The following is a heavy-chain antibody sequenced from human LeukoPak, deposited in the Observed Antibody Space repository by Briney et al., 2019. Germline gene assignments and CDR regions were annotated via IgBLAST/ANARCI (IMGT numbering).Heavy chain of an antibody. J-gene: IGHJ4*02. CDR3: ARDHGYCSSTSCYTPYYFDY. D-gene: IGHD2-2*02. V-gene: IGHV3-7*01. CDR1: GFTFSGYW. CDR2: INEDGSDK. Sequence: GGSLRLSCVASGFTFSGYWMTWVRQAPGKGLEWVAIINEDGSDKYFADSVKGRFTISRDNAKNSLYLQMNSLRAEDTAVYYCARDHGYCSSTSCYTPYYFDYWGRGTLVTVSS.